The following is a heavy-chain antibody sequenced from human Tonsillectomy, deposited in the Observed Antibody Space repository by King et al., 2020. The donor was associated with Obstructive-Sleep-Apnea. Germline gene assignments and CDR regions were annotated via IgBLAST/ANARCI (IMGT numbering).Heavy chain of an antibody. CDR2: MNPNSGAT. D-gene: IGHD3-10*01. J-gene: IGHJ4*02. Sequence: QLVQSGAEVKKTGASVQVSCKASGYSFTGYYLHWVRRAPGQGLEWVGWMNPNSGATNFAQKFQGRVTMTRDMAISTAYMDLSSLRSDDTAVYYCARGTLWFGTPYYFDNWGQGTLVTGSS. CDR3: ARGTLWFGTPYYFDN. V-gene: IGHV1-2*02. CDR1: GYSFTGYY.